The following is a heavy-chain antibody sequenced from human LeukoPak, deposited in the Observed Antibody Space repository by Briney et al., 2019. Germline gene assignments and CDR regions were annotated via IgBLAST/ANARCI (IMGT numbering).Heavy chain of an antibody. CDR3: ARKRGDLYYYYYYMDV. CDR2: INWNGGSS. CDR1: GFAFDDYG. Sequence: GVSLRFSCATSGFAFDDYGMSWLRQAPGKGLEWVSGINWNGGSSGYAESVKGRFTISRDNAKNSLYLQMNSLRAEDTALYYCARKRGDLYYYYYYMDVWGKGTTVTVSS. V-gene: IGHV3-20*04. J-gene: IGHJ6*03. D-gene: IGHD3-16*01.